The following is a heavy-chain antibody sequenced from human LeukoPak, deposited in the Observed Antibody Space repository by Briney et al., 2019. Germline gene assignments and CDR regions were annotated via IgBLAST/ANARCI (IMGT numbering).Heavy chain of an antibody. Sequence: SQTLSLTCTVSGGSISSGGYYWSWIRQHPGKGLEWIGYIYYSGSTYYNPSLKSRVTISVDTSKNQFSLKLSSVTAADTAVYYCERVAAVVGATRLDYWGQGTLVTVSS. CDR3: ERVAAVVGATRLDY. J-gene: IGHJ4*02. CDR1: GGSISSGGYY. CDR2: IYYSGST. V-gene: IGHV4-31*03. D-gene: IGHD1-26*01.